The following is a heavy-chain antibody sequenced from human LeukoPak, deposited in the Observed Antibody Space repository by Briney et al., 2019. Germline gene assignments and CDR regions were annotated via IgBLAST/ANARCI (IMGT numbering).Heavy chain of an antibody. CDR1: GGSISSYY. CDR2: IYYSGST. D-gene: IGHD4-11*01. Sequence: SETLTLTCTVSGGSISSYYWSWIRQPPGKGLEWIGYIYYSGSTNYNPSLKSRVTISVDTSKNQFSLKLSSVTAADTAVYYCARGGVTCDYWGQGTLVTVSS. CDR3: ARGGVTCDY. V-gene: IGHV4-59*01. J-gene: IGHJ4*02.